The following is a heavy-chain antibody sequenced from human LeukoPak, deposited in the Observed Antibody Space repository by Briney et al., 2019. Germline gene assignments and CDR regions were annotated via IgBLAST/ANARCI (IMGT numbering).Heavy chain of an antibody. CDR3: ARAPGYSSGWYKY. Sequence: KTSETLSLTCAVYGGSFSGYYWSWIRQPPGKGLEWIGEINHSGSTNYNPSLKSRVTISVDTSKNQFSLKLSSVAAADTAVYYCARAPGYSSGWYKYWGQGTLVTVSS. J-gene: IGHJ4*02. CDR1: GGSFSGYY. V-gene: IGHV4-34*01. D-gene: IGHD6-19*01. CDR2: INHSGST.